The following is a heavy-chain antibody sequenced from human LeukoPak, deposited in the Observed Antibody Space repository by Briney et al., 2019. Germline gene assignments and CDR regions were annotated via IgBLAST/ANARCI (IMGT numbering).Heavy chain of an antibody. CDR2: ISHDGRNK. J-gene: IGHJ4*02. CDR1: GFTFSNYG. D-gene: IGHD6-19*01. Sequence: GGSLRLSCAASGFTFSNYGVHWVRPPAGKGLGWVAVISHDGRNKYYADSVKGRCTISRDNSKNTLYLQMNSLRVEDTAVYYCARLGVLRGCYSDWGQGTLVTVSS. V-gene: IGHV3-30*04. CDR3: ARLGVLRGCYSD.